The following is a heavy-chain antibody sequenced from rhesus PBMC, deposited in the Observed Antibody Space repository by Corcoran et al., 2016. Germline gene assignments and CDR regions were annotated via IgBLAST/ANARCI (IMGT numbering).Heavy chain of an antibody. D-gene: IGHD2-2*01. Sequence: EVQLVESGGGLVQPGGSLRLSCAASGFTFSSYDMSWVRKAPGKELEGGSYISYTGKTIYYADSVKGRFTISRDNAKNSLSLQMSSLRAEDTAVYYCTRAAGYLYFDYWGQGVLVTVSS. CDR1: GFTFSSYD. V-gene: IGHV3-136*01. J-gene: IGHJ4*01. CDR3: TRAAGYLYFDY. CDR2: ISYTGKTI.